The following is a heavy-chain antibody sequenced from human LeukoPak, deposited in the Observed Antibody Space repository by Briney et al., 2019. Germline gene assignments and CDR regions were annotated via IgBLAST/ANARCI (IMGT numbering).Heavy chain of an antibody. CDR3: ARDSGATVALVYFDY. D-gene: IGHD1-26*01. CDR2: ISSSGSTI. J-gene: IGHJ4*02. V-gene: IGHV3-11*01. Sequence: GGSLRLSCAASGFTFSDYYMSWIRQAPGKGLEWVSYISSSGSTIYYADSVKGRFTISRDNAKNSLYLQMNSLRAEDTAVYYCARDSGATVALVYFDYWGQGTLVTVSS. CDR1: GFTFSDYY.